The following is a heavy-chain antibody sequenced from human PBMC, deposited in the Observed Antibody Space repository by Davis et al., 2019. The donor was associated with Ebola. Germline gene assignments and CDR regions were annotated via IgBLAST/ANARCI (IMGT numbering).Heavy chain of an antibody. Sequence: GGSLRLSFAASGFTFSSYGMNWVRQAPGKGLEWVSYISSSGSTIYYADSVKGRFTISRDNAKNSLYLQMNSLRDEDTAVYYCARGRYSSSSVYFDYWGQGTLVTVSS. D-gene: IGHD6-6*01. CDR3: ARGRYSSSSVYFDY. CDR1: GFTFSSYG. J-gene: IGHJ4*02. V-gene: IGHV3-48*02. CDR2: ISSSGSTI.